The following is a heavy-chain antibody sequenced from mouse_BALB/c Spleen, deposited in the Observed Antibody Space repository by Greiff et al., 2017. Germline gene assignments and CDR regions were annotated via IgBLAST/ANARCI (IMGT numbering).Heavy chain of an antibody. Sequence: DVMLVESGGGLVQPGGSLNLSCAASGFDFSRYWMSWARQAPGKGQEWIGEINPGSSTINYTPSLKDKFIISRDNAKNTLYLQMSKVRSEDTALYYCARQDYDEAWFAYWGQGTLVTVSA. CDR1: GFDFSRYW. J-gene: IGHJ3*01. CDR2: INPGSSTI. V-gene: IGHV4-2*02. CDR3: ARQDYDEAWFAY. D-gene: IGHD2-4*01.